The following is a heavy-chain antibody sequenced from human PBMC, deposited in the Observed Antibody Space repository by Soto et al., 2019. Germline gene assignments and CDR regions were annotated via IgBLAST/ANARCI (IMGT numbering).Heavy chain of an antibody. Sequence: QVQLVQSGAEVKKPGASVKVSCKASGYTFTSYAMHWVRQAPGQRLEWMGWINAGNGNTKYSQKFQGRVTITRDTSASTAYMELRSLRSEDTAVYYCARDPPRIYGSGSYSLWFWGQGTLVTVS. CDR3: ARDPPRIYGSGSYSLWF. CDR2: INAGNGNT. V-gene: IGHV1-3*01. J-gene: IGHJ4*02. CDR1: GYTFTSYA. D-gene: IGHD3-10*01.